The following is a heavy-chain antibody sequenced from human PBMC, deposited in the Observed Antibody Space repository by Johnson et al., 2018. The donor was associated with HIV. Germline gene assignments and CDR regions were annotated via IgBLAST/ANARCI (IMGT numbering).Heavy chain of an antibody. CDR2: IKQDGSEK. CDR1: GFTFSNAW. CDR3: ARAEGLTGRNAFDI. D-gene: IGHD1-20*01. Sequence: VQLVESGGGVVQPGGSLRLSCAAPGFTFSNAWMNWVRQAPGKGLEWVANIKQDGSEKSYVDSVKGRFTISRDNAKNSLYLQMNSLRAEDTAVYYCARAEGLTGRNAFDIWGQGTMVTVSS. J-gene: IGHJ3*02. V-gene: IGHV3-7*01.